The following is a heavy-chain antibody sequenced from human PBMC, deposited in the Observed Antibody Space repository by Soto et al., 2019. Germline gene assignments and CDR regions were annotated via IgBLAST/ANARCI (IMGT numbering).Heavy chain of an antibody. V-gene: IGHV3-15*01. Sequence: EVQLVESGGDLVKPGGSLRLSCAASGFSFTNTWMNWVRQAPGKGLEWVGRIKSQGDGGTREYAEPVKGRFTISRDESTSTLYLEMNSLKVEATAVYYCTTARGDYRPVDPWGQGTLVTVSS. CDR3: TTARGDYRPVDP. D-gene: IGHD4-17*01. CDR1: GFSFTNTW. J-gene: IGHJ5*02. CDR2: IKSQGDGGTR.